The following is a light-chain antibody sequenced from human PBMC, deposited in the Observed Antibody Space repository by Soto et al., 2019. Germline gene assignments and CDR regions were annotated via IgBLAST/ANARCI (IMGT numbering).Light chain of an antibody. Sequence: EIVMTQSPATLSVSPGERTTLSCRASQSVSRNLAWYQQKPGQAPRLLIYGASTRATGIPARFSGSVSGTEFTLTISSLQSEDFAVYYCQQYNNWPTWTFGQGTKVEIK. CDR3: QQYNNWPTWT. J-gene: IGKJ1*01. CDR1: QSVSRN. V-gene: IGKV3-15*01. CDR2: GAS.